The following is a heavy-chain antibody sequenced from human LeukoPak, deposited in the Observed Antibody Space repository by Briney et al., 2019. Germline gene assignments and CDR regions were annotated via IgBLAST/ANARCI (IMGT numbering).Heavy chain of an antibody. Sequence: SETLSLTCTVSGGSISSYYWSWIRQPPGKGLEWIGYIYYSGSTNYNPSLKSRVTISVDTSKNQFSLKLSSVTAADTAVYYCARVSYSSGWYGVWFDPRGQGTLVTVSS. CDR1: GGSISSYY. V-gene: IGHV4-59*01. D-gene: IGHD6-19*01. CDR2: IYYSGST. CDR3: ARVSYSSGWYGVWFDP. J-gene: IGHJ5*02.